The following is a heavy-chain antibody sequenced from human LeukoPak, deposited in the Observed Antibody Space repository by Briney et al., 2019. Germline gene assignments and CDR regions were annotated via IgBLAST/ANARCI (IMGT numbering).Heavy chain of an antibody. CDR1: GFTFSSYA. CDR3: AKSRCSTSCYGGDV. Sequence: GGSLRLSCAASGFTFSSYAMSWVRQAPGKGLEWVSGISFSGGSTYYADPVKGRFTISRDNSKNTLYLEMSSLRAEDTAGYYCAKSRCSTSCYGGDVWGQGTTVTVSS. J-gene: IGHJ6*02. D-gene: IGHD2-2*01. V-gene: IGHV3-23*01. CDR2: ISFSGGST.